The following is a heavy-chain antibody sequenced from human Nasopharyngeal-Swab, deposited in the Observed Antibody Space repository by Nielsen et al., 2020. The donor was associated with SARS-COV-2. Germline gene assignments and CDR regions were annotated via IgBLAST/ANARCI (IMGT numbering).Heavy chain of an antibody. CDR2: VKQDGGEK. Sequence: VGSLRLSCAASGFTFTTYSMTWVRQAPGQGLEWVANVKQDGGEKFYLDSVKGRFTISRDNAKSSLYLQMTSLRAEDTAVYYCVRDESGAFDIWGQGTMVTVSS. D-gene: IGHD3-10*01. V-gene: IGHV3-7*01. CDR3: VRDESGAFDI. CDR1: GFTFTTYS. J-gene: IGHJ3*02.